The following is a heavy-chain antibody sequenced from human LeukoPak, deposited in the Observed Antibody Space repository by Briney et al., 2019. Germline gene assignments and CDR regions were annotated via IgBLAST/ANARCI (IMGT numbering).Heavy chain of an antibody. J-gene: IGHJ3*02. D-gene: IGHD4-11*01. CDR1: GFSLSTSGMR. Sequence: SGPTLVNPTQTLTLTCTFSGFSLSTSGMRVSWIRQPPGRALEWLARIDWDDDKFYSTSLKTRLTISKDTSKNQVVLTMTNMDPVDTATYYCARDDYSSAFDIWGQGTMVTVSS. CDR3: ARDDYSSAFDI. CDR2: IDWDDDK. V-gene: IGHV2-70*04.